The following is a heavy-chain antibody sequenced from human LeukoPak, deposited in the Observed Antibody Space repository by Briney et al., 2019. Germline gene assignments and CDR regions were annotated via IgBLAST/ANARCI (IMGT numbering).Heavy chain of an antibody. J-gene: IGHJ4*02. D-gene: IGHD6-13*01. CDR1: GFTVSSSY. CDR3: ARAPYSSSWYFDY. V-gene: IGHV3-66*01. CDR2: IYSGGST. Sequence: PGGSLRLSCAASGFTVSSSYMTWVRQAPGKGLEWVSVIYSGGSTHYAGSVKGRFTISRDNSKNTVYLQMNSVRAEDTAVYYCARAPYSSSWYFDYWGQGTLVTVSS.